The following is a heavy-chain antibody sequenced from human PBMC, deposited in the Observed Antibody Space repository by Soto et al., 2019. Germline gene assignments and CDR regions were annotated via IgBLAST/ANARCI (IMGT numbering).Heavy chain of an antibody. J-gene: IGHJ5*02. CDR1: GFTFRSFT. CDR3: TRDASRDSSARGWFDP. Sequence: LSLSCAASGFTFRSFTMNWVRQAPGKGLEWVSTISSNSAYIYYTDALRGRFTISRDNAKNSLHLQMNSLRAEDTAVYYCTRDASRDSSARGWFDPWGPGTLVTVSS. V-gene: IGHV3-21*01. CDR2: ISSNSAYI. D-gene: IGHD6-13*01.